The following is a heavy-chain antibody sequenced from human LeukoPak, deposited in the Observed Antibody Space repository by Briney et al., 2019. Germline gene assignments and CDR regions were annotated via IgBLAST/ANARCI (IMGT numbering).Heavy chain of an antibody. D-gene: IGHD2-15*01. Sequence: SETLSLTCTVSGGSISSGDYYWSWIRQPPGKGLEWIGYIYYSGSTYYNPSLKSRVTISVDTSKNQFSLKLSSVTAADTAVYYCARSFTPGGLFRYWGQGTLVTVSS. CDR1: GGSISSGDYY. J-gene: IGHJ4*02. V-gene: IGHV4-30-4*02. CDR3: ARSFTPGGLFRY. CDR2: IYYSGST.